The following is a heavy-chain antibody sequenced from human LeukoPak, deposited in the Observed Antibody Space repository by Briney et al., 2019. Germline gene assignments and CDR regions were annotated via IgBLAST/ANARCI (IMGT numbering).Heavy chain of an antibody. CDR1: GFTFGKYA. V-gene: IGHV3-23*01. D-gene: IGHD2-2*01. CDR3: VKAPLSSCFGVRCYFFEH. CDR2: ITGDALHT. Sequence: QPGGSLRLSCAASGFTFGKYATNWVRQAPGERLEWLSSITGDALHTYYADSVKGRFTISRDNSKNTIYFQMNSLRVDDTAVYYCVKAPLSSCFGVRCYFFEHWAQGTLVTVSS. J-gene: IGHJ5*02.